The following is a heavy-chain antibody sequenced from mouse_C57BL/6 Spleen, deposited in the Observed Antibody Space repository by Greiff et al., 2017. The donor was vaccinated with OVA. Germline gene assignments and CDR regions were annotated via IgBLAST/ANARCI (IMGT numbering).Heavy chain of an antibody. CDR2: IYPSDSET. J-gene: IGHJ3*01. D-gene: IGHD1-1*01. V-gene: IGHV1-61*01. Sequence: QVQLQQPGAELVRPGSSVEGGWKASPPPPTIYRMDWVKQRPGQGLEWIGNIYPSDSETHYNQKFKDKATLTVDKSSSTAYMQLSSLTSEDSAVYYCARRLRSYWGQGTLVTVSA. CDR3: ARRLRSY. CDR1: PPPPTIYR.